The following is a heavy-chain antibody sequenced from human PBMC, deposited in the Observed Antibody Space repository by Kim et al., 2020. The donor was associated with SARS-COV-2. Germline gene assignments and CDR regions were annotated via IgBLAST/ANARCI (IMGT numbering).Heavy chain of an antibody. Sequence: SETLSLTCAVYGGSFSGYYWSWIRQPPGKGLEWIGEINHSGSTNYNPSLKSRVTISVDTSKNQFSLKLSSVTAADTAVYYCARRGASKRTYYYDSRGYYYGMDVWGQGTTVTVSS. CDR3: ARRGASKRTYYYDSRGYYYGMDV. D-gene: IGHD3-22*01. CDR2: INHSGST. V-gene: IGHV4-34*01. CDR1: GGSFSGYY. J-gene: IGHJ6*02.